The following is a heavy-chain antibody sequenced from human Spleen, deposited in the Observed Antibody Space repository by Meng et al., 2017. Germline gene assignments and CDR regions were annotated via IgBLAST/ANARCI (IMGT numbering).Heavy chain of an antibody. CDR2: ISYDGSNK. J-gene: IGHJ4*02. CDR3: ARSPIDKYDLSALPLDY. Sequence: GESLKISCAASGSTFSSYDIHWVRQAPGKGLEWVEVISYDGSNKFYADSVKGRFTISRDNSKNTVFLQINSLRVEDTAVYYCARSPIDKYDLSALPLDYWGQGTLVTVSS. CDR1: GSTFSSYD. D-gene: IGHD3-16*01. V-gene: IGHV3-30*01.